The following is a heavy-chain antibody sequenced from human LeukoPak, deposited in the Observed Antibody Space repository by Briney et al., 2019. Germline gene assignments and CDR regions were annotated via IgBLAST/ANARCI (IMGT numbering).Heavy chain of an antibody. J-gene: IGHJ5*02. V-gene: IGHV4-61*02. CDR2: IYTSGST. CDR3: ARRSRSPTYYYGSGSRNWFDP. Sequence: PSETLSLTCTVSGGSISSGSYYWSWIRQPAGKGLEWIGRIYTSGSTNYNPSLKSRVTISVDTSKNQFSLKLSSVTAADTAVYYCARRSRSPTYYYGSGSRNWFDPWGQGTLVTVSS. CDR1: GGSISSGSYY. D-gene: IGHD3-10*01.